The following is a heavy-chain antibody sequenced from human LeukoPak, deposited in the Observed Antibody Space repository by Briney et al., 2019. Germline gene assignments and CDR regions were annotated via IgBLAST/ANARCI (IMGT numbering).Heavy chain of an antibody. CDR1: GFTFSSYA. V-gene: IGHV3-23*01. CDR2: ISGSGGSK. Sequence: GGSLRLSCAASGFTFSSYAMSWVRQAPGKGLEWVSAISGSGGSKYYADSVKGRFTISRDNYKNTLYLQMNSLRAEDTAVYCCAKMMLVPVYQQPAFDIWGQGTMVTVSS. CDR3: AKMMLVPVYQQPAFDI. D-gene: IGHD2-15*01. J-gene: IGHJ3*02.